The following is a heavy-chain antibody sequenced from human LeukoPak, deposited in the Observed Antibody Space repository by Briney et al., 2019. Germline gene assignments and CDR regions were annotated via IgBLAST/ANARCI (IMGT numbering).Heavy chain of an antibody. CDR3: ARDLRIAVAGDYYYYGMDV. Sequence: ASVKVSCKASGYTFTGYYMHWVRQAPGQGLEWMEWINPNSGGTNYAQKFQGRVTMTRDTSISTAYMELSRLRSDDTAVYYCARDLRIAVAGDYYYYGMDVWGQGTTVTVSS. CDR2: INPNSGGT. V-gene: IGHV1-2*02. CDR1: GYTFTGYY. D-gene: IGHD6-19*01. J-gene: IGHJ6*02.